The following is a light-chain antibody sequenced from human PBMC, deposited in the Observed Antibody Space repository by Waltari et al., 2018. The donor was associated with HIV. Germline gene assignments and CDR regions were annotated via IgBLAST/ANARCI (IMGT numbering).Light chain of an antibody. J-gene: IGKJ4*01. CDR3: QQYKKWPLT. CDR1: QSVTTS. CDR2: GAS. Sequence: DIVMTQSLAILSVSPGERATLSCRASQSVTTSLAWYQQKPGQAPRLLIYGASTRATGVPATFSGSGSGTEFTLTISSLQSEDFALYYCQQYKKWPLTFGGGTKVEIK. V-gene: IGKV3-15*01.